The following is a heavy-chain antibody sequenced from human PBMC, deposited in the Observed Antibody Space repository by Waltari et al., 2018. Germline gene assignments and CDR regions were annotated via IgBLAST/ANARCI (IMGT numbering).Heavy chain of an antibody. Sequence: QVQLQESGPGLVEPSETLSLTCAVSGFSIGSGYWWGWIRQPPGKGLEWIGLAHHSGTTYYNPALKSRVTISVDTSKNQFSLKLSSVTATDTTVYYCARDGSGVAGWVSMYWGQGTLVTVSS. D-gene: IGHD3-3*01. J-gene: IGHJ4*02. CDR1: GFSIGSGYW. V-gene: IGHV4-38-2*02. CDR3: ARDGSGVAGWVSMY. CDR2: AHHSGTT.